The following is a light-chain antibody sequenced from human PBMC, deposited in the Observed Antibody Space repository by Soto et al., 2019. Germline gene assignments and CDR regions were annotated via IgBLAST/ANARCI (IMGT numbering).Light chain of an antibody. J-gene: IGLJ1*01. CDR3: GTWDSSLSAYV. V-gene: IGLV1-51*01. CDR2: DNN. CDR1: SCNIGNNY. Sequence: QSALTQPPSVSAAPAQKVTISSSGSSCNIGNNYVSWYQQLPGTAPKLLIYDNNKRPSGIPDRFSGSKSGTSATLGITGLQTGDEADYYCGTWDSSLSAYVFGTRTKVTVL.